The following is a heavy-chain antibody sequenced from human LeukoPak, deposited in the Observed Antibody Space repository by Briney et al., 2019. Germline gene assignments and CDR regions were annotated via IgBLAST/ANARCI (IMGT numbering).Heavy chain of an antibody. D-gene: IGHD2-8*02. J-gene: IGHJ4*02. CDR2: IFGKNGAK. CDR1: GFTFDDYA. CDR3: TYDNSPGGLEY. V-gene: IGHV3-9*01. Sequence: GGSLRLSCAASGFTFDDYAMHWVRQAPGKGLEWVSGIFGKNGAKGHADSVKGRFTISRDNANNSLYLQMNSLRPDDTALYYCTYDNSPGGLEYWGQGTLVTVSS.